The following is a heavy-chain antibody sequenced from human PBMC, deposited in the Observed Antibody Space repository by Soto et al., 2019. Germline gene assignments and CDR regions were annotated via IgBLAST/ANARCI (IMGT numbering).Heavy chain of an antibody. J-gene: IGHJ3*02. CDR1: GFTFSIYN. CDR2: ISGSSSYI. V-gene: IGHV3-21*01. CDR3: ARDAMRWGDDAFDI. D-gene: IGHD1-26*01. Sequence: GGSLRLSCAASGFTFSIYNMNWVRQAPGKGLEWVSSISGSSSYIYYADSVKGRFTISRDNAKNSLYLQINSLRAEDTAVYYCARDAMRWGDDAFDIWGQGTMVTVSS.